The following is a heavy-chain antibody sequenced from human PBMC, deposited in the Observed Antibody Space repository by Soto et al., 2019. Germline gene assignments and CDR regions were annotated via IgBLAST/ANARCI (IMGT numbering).Heavy chain of an antibody. CDR3: ARDSDPRELNDAFDI. Sequence: GASVKVSCKASGYTFTGYYMHWVRQAPGQGLEWMGWINPNSGGTNDAQKFQGWVTMTRDTSISTAYMELSRLRSDDTAVYYCARDSDPRELNDAFDIWGQGTMVTVSS. V-gene: IGHV1-2*04. D-gene: IGHD1-26*01. J-gene: IGHJ3*02. CDR1: GYTFTGYY. CDR2: INPNSGGT.